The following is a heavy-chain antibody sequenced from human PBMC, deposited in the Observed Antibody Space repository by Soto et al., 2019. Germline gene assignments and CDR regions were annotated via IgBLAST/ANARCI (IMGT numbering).Heavy chain of an antibody. CDR1: GCSVSSYY. CDR3: ARTSPHSSSTPYFDY. J-gene: IGHJ4*02. CDR2: IYYSGST. V-gene: IGHV4-59*02. Sequence: ETLSLTGTVPGCSVSSYYWSWIRQRPGKGLEWIGYIYYSGSTNYNPSLKSRVTISVDTSKNQFSLKLSSVTAADTAVYYCARTSPHSSSTPYFDYWGQGTLVTVSS. D-gene: IGHD6-6*01.